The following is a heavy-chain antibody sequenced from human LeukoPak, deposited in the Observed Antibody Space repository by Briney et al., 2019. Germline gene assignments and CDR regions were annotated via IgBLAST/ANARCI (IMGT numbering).Heavy chain of an antibody. J-gene: IGHJ4*02. CDR2: FHNSGTS. CDR1: DDSLSDYY. V-gene: IGHV4-59*01. D-gene: IGHD3-16*01. Sequence: SETLSLTCTVSDDSLSDYYRGWIRQPPGEGLEWIGYFHNSGTSTYNPSLKSRVTISADTSKNQFSLKLNSLTTADTAVYYCTRGAGWLIDYWGQGILVTVSS. CDR3: TRGAGWLIDY.